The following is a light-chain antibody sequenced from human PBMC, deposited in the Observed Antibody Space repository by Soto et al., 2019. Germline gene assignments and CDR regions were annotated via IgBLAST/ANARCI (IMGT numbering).Light chain of an antibody. J-gene: IGLJ1*01. CDR3: SSYTSSGTYM. V-gene: IGLV2-14*01. CDR1: SSDVGDYNY. CDR2: DVS. Sequence: QSALTQPASVSGSPGQSITISCTGTSSDVGDYNYVSWYQQHPGKAPELMIYDVSDRPSGVSNRFSGSKSGNTASLSISGLQAEHEADYYCSSYTSSGTYMFGTGTKLTVL.